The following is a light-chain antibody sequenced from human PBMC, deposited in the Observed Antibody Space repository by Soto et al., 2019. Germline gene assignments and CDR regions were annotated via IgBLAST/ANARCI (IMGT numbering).Light chain of an antibody. CDR3: QQSYSTPQT. V-gene: IGKV1-39*01. J-gene: IGKJ1*01. Sequence: DIQMTQSPSSLSASVGDRVTITCRASQSISNFLNWYQQKPGKAPRLLIYAASSLQSGVPSRFSGSGSGTDFTLTINSLRPEDFATFYCQQSYSTPQTFGQGTKVEIK. CDR1: QSISNF. CDR2: AAS.